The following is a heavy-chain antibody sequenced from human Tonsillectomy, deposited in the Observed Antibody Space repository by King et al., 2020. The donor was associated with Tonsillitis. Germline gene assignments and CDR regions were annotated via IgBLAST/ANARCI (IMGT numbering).Heavy chain of an antibody. CDR3: ARTHDYSNPSFDS. CDR2: IDWDGDS. CDR1: GFSLSTSGMS. J-gene: IGHJ4*02. Sequence: VTLKESGPALVKPTQTLTLTCTFSGFSLSTSGMSVTWIRQPPGKALEWLALIDWDGDSYYSTSLKTRLTISKDTSKNQVVLTMTNMDPVDTATYYCARTHDYSNPSFDSWGQGTLVTVSS. D-gene: IGHD4-11*01. V-gene: IGHV2-70*01.